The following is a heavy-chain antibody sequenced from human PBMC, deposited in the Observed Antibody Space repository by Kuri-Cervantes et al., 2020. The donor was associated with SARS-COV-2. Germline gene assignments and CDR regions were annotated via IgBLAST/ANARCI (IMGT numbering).Heavy chain of an antibody. CDR3: ARDALITMIRGIPSSYGMDV. D-gene: IGHD3-10*01. CDR1: GFTFSSYG. V-gene: IGHV3-33*01. J-gene: IGHJ6*02. Sequence: GGSLRLSCAASGFTFSSYGMHWVRQAPGKGLEWVAVIWYDGSNKYYADSVKGRFTISRDNSKNTLYLQMNSLRAEDTAVYYCARDALITMIRGIPSSYGMDVWGQGTTVTVSS. CDR2: IWYDGSNK.